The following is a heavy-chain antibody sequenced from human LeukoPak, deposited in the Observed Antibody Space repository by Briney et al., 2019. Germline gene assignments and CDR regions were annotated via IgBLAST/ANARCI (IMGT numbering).Heavy chain of an antibody. CDR2: INHSGST. J-gene: IGHJ3*01. Sequence: PSETLSLTCAVYGGSFSGYYWSWIRQPPGKGPEWIGEINHSGSTDYNPSLKSRVTISVDTSKNQFSLKLSSVTAEDTAVYYCAREYSPAWGQGTMVTVSS. CDR1: GGSFSGYY. D-gene: IGHD5-18*01. CDR3: AREYSPA. V-gene: IGHV4-34*01.